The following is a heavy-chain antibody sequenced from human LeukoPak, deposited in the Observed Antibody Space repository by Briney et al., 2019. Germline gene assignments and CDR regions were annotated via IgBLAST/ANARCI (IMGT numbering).Heavy chain of an antibody. Sequence: PGGSLRLSCAASGFTFSKYVIHWVRQAPGKGLEWVAVTSSDLNVNLQADSVKDRFSISRDNSRSTLYLQMNSLRPEDTAIYYCAREGYYGSGSPPSLYFAYSGQGTLVTVSS. V-gene: IGHV3-30-3*01. J-gene: IGHJ4*02. CDR1: GFTFSKYV. CDR3: AREGYYGSGSPPSLYFAY. D-gene: IGHD3-10*01. CDR2: TSSDLNVN.